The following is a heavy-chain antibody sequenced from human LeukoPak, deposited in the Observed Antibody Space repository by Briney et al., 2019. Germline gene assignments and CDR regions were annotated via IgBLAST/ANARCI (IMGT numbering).Heavy chain of an antibody. J-gene: IGHJ4*02. CDR2: IKQDGSEK. D-gene: IGHD3-9*01. Sequence: GGSLRLSCAASGFTFSSYWMSWVRQAPGKGLEWVANIKQDGSEKYYVDSVEGRFTISRDNAKNSLYLQMNSLRAEDTAVYYCARDADYDILTGYYGAQGPFDYWGQGTLVTVSS. CDR3: ARDADYDILTGYYGAQGPFDY. CDR1: GFTFSSYW. V-gene: IGHV3-7*01.